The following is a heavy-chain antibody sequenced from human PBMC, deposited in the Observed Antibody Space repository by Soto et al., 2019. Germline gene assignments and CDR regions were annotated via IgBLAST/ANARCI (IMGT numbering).Heavy chain of an antibody. CDR1: GYSFSTYW. CDR3: ARSSGIIIEPGTIGPPGPFDY. V-gene: IGHV5-51*03. CDR2: IYPGDSDN. D-gene: IGHD3-10*01. J-gene: IGHJ4*02. Sequence: EVQLVQSGTEVKKPGESLKISCKGSGYSFSTYWIGWVRQMPGKGLEWMGIIYPGDSDNRYSPSFQGQVTISVDKSISTAYLQWSSLEASDTAMYYCARSSGIIIEPGTIGPPGPFDYWGQGTLVTVSS.